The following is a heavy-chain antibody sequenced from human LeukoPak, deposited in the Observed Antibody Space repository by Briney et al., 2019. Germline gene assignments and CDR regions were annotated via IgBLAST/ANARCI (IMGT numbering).Heavy chain of an antibody. J-gene: IGHJ4*02. D-gene: IGHD5/OR15-5a*01. CDR3: ARDLMGHSVYDRGDY. Sequence: GGSLRLSCAASGFTFSSYGMSWVRQAPGKGLEWVSAVTYSGASTYYADSVKGRFTISRDNSKNSLFLQMNSLRVEDTAIYYCARDLMGHSVYDRGDYWGRGTLVTVSS. CDR2: VTYSGAST. CDR1: GFTFSSYG. V-gene: IGHV3-23*01.